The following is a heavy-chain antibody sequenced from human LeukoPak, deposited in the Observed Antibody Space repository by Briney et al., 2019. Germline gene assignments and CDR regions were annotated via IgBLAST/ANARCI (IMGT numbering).Heavy chain of an antibody. CDR1: GFTFSSYW. V-gene: IGHV3-74*01. CDR2: INSDGSST. J-gene: IGHJ3*02. Sequence: QSGGSLSLSCAASGFTFSSYWMHWTRQAPGKGLVWVSRINSDGSSTSYADSVKGRFTIARDNAKNTLYLQMNRLRAEDTAVYYCARGTSSSWPDDAFDIWGQGTMVTVSS. D-gene: IGHD6-13*01. CDR3: ARGTSSSWPDDAFDI.